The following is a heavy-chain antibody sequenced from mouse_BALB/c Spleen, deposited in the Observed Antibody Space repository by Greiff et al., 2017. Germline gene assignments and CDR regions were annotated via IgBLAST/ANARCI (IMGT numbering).Heavy chain of an antibody. V-gene: IGHV5-4*02. Sequence: EVKLMESGGGLVKPGGSLKLSCAASGFTFSDYYMYWVRQTPEKRLEWVATISDGGSYTYYPDSVKGRFTISRDDAKNNLYLQMSSLKSEDTAMYYCARGGLLLVSPYFDYWGQGTTLTVSS. D-gene: IGHD2-3*01. J-gene: IGHJ2*01. CDR3: ARGGLLLVSPYFDY. CDR1: GFTFSDYY. CDR2: ISDGGSYT.